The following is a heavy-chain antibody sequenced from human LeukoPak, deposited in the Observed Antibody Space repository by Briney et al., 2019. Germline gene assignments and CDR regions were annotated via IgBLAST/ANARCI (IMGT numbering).Heavy chain of an antibody. D-gene: IGHD3-16*01. Sequence: ASVKVSCKASGYTFTGYNIHWVRQAPGQGLELMGWIIPNSGAAGYAQKFQGRVTMTRDTSINTAYMELSRLRSDDTALYYCARTKIGDPFDYWGQGTLVTVSS. CDR2: IIPNSGAA. J-gene: IGHJ4*02. CDR3: ARTKIGDPFDY. V-gene: IGHV1-2*02. CDR1: GYTFTGYN.